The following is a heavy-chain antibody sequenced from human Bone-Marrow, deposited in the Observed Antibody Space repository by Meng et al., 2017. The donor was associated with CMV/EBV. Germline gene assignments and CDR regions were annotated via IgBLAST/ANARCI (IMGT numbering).Heavy chain of an antibody. CDR1: GFTFSSYW. CDR2: IKQDGSEK. CDR3: ARVGQLRYADY. V-gene: IGHV3-7*03. J-gene: IGHJ4*02. Sequence: GGSLRLSCAASGFTFSSYWMSWVRQAPGKGLEWVANIKQDGSEKYYADSVKGRFTISRDNSKNTLYLQMNSLRAEDTAVYYCARVGQLRYADYWGQGTLVTVSS. D-gene: IGHD5-18*01.